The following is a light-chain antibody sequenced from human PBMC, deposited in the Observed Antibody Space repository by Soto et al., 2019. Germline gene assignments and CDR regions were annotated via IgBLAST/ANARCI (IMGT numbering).Light chain of an antibody. CDR1: SSNIGSNT. Sequence: QSVLTQPPSASRTPGQRVTISCSGSSSNIGSNTVNWYQQLPGTAPKLLIYSNNQRPSGVPDRFSGSKSGTSASLAISGLQSEDEADYYCAAWDDSLNGSVVFGGGTKLTVL. V-gene: IGLV1-44*01. CDR3: AAWDDSLNGSVV. J-gene: IGLJ2*01. CDR2: SNN.